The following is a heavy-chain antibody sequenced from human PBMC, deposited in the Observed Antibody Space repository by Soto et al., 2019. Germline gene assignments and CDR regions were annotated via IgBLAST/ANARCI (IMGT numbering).Heavy chain of an antibody. D-gene: IGHD6-19*01. V-gene: IGHV3-23*01. CDR1: GFTFSSYA. Sequence: EVQLLESGGGLVQPGGSLRLSCAASGFTFSSYAMSWVRQAPGKGLEWVSGISGSGDSTYYADSVKGRFTISRDSARNTRDLQRNSLRAEDTAVYYCAKGVPGIAVAGTGYFQHWGQGTLVTVSS. CDR2: ISGSGDST. J-gene: IGHJ1*01. CDR3: AKGVPGIAVAGTGYFQH.